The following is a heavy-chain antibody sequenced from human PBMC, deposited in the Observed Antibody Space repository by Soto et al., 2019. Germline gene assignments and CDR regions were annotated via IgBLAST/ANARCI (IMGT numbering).Heavy chain of an antibody. J-gene: IGHJ3*02. CDR2: IITILGIA. CDR1: GGTFSSYT. Sequence: QVQLVKSGAEVKKPGSSVKVSCKASGGTFSSYTISWVRQAPGQGLEWMGRIITILGIANYAQKFQGRVTITADKSTSSAYKELSSLRSEDMAVDYCEKIGHGACDIWGQGTMVTVSS. V-gene: IGHV1-69*02. D-gene: IGHD2-21*01. CDR3: EKIGHGACDI.